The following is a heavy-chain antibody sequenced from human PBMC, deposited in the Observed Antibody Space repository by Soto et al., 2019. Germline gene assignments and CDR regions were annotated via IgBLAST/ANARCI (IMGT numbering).Heavy chain of an antibody. CDR2: IYSSGST. D-gene: IGHD5-18*01. V-gene: IGHV4-59*13. Sequence: SETLSLTCTVSGGSISRYYWRWIRQPPGKGLEWIGYIYSSGSTNYNPSLKSRVIISVDTTKNQFSLKLNSVTAADTAVYYCARGLEMVTILGYWGQGTLVTVSS. J-gene: IGHJ4*02. CDR3: ARGLEMVTILGY. CDR1: GGSISRYY.